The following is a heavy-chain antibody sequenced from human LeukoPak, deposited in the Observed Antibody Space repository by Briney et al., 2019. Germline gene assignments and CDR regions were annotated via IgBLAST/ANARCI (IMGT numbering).Heavy chain of an antibody. Sequence: SETLSLTCAVYGVSFSGYYWSWIRQPPGKGLEWIGEINHSGSTNYNPSLKSRVTISVDTSKNQFSLKLSSVTAADTAVYYCARGPGGWYNWFDPWAREPWSPSPQ. CDR2: INHSGST. CDR3: ARGPGGWYNWFDP. V-gene: IGHV4-34*01. CDR1: GVSFSGYY. D-gene: IGHD3-10*01. J-gene: IGHJ5*02.